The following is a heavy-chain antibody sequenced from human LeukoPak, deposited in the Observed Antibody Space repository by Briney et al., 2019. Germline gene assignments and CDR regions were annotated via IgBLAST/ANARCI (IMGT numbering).Heavy chain of an antibody. CDR3: ARGAGGSYYH. CDR2: IYYSGST. Sequence: PSETLSLTCTVSGGSISSYYWSWIRQPPGKGLEWIGYIYYSGSTNYNPSLKSRVTISVDTSKNQFSLKLTSVTAADTAVYYCARGAGGSYYHWGQGTLVTVSS. D-gene: IGHD3-16*01. V-gene: IGHV4-59*01. CDR1: GGSISSYY. J-gene: IGHJ5*02.